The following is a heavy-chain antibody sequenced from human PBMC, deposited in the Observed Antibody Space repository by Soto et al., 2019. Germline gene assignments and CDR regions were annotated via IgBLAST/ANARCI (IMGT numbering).Heavy chain of an antibody. D-gene: IGHD2-15*01. V-gene: IGHV4-30-4*01. CDR3: ARLVQLLQGRWFDP. CDR2: IYYSGGT. J-gene: IGHJ5*02. Sequence: QVQLQESGPGLVKPSQTLSLTCTVSGGSISSGDYYWSWIRQPPGKGLEWIGYIYYSGGTYYNPSLKGRVTISVDTSKNQFSRKLSSVTAADTAGYYCARLVQLLQGRWFDPWGQGTLVTVSS. CDR1: GGSISSGDYY.